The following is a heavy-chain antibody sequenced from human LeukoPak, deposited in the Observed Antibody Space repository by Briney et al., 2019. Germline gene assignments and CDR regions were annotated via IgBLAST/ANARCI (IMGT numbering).Heavy chain of an antibody. Sequence: RASGTLSLTCAVSGGSISSSNWWSWVRQPPGKGLEWIGEIYHSGSTNYNPSLKSRVTISVDKSKNQFSLKLSSVTAADTAVYYCARDRITMVRGVSHDAFDIWGQGTMVTVSS. J-gene: IGHJ3*02. V-gene: IGHV4-4*02. CDR2: IYHSGST. D-gene: IGHD3-10*01. CDR3: ARDRITMVRGVSHDAFDI. CDR1: GGSISSSNW.